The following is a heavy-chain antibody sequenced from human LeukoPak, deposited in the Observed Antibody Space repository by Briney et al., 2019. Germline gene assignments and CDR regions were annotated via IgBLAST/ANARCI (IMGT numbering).Heavy chain of an antibody. CDR1: GFTVSTNY. D-gene: IGHD3-10*01. CDR2: LYSSSST. CDR3: ARVGDHYHWYFDL. Sequence: PAGSLRLSCAASGFTVSTNYMNWVRQAPGKGLEWVSILYSSSSTYYTDSVKGPFTISRDNSKNTLYLQMNNLRTEDTAVYYCARVGDHYHWYFDLWGRGTLVTLSS. J-gene: IGHJ2*01. V-gene: IGHV3-53*01.